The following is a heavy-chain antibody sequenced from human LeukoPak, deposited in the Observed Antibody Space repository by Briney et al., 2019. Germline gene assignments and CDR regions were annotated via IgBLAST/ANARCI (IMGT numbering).Heavy chain of an antibody. CDR1: GFTFRSYG. CDR2: ISSDGSTK. Sequence: GGSLRLSCAASGFTFRSYGMHWVRQAPGKGLEWVAVISSDGSTKFYADSVKGRFTVSRDNSKNTLYLQVDSLRDEDTAVYYCARRGMLGFDYWGQGTLVTVSS. V-gene: IGHV3-30*03. D-gene: IGHD2-8*01. J-gene: IGHJ4*02. CDR3: ARRGMLGFDY.